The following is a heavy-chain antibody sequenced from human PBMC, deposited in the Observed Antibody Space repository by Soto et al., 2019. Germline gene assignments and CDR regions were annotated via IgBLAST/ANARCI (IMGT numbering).Heavy chain of an antibody. J-gene: IGHJ4*02. D-gene: IGHD1-7*01. CDR3: ATDGGWNYKGGFDY. CDR2: IRSKADGGTP. Sequence: EVQLVESGGGLVKPGGSLRLSCAASGFTFSNAWMNWVRQAPGRGLEWVGRIRSKADGGTPDYAAPVKGRFTISRDDSKKTMYMQMNSLKVEDTAVYYWATDGGWNYKGGFDYWGQGTLVTVSS. CDR1: GFTFSNAW. V-gene: IGHV3-15*07.